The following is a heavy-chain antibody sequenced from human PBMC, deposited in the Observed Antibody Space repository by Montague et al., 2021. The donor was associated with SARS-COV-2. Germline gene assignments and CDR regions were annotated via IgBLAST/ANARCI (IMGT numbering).Heavy chain of an antibody. V-gene: IGHV4-34*01. J-gene: IGHJ6*03. D-gene: IGHD2-2*02. Sequence: SETLSLTCAVSGGSFSPYYWSWIRQPPGKGLEWIGEISQGGNTKYNPSLQSRVSISLDTSRNQFSLKVSSVTAADTAIYYCAGLGDGIVPSPILGLGPYYSFYYMDVGGKGTTVTVSS. CDR2: ISQGGNT. CDR3: AGLGDGIVPSPILGLGPYYSFYYMDV. CDR1: GGSFSPYY.